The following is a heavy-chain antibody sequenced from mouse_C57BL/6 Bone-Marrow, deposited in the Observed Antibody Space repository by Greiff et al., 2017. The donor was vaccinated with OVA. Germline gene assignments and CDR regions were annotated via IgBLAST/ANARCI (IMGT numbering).Heavy chain of an antibody. D-gene: IGHD2-4*01. CDR2: IHPNSGST. Sequence: VQLQQPGAELVKPGASVKLSCKASGYTFTSYWMHWVKQRPGHGLEWIGMIHPNSGSTNYNEKFKSKATLTVDKSSSTAYMQLSSLTSEDSAVYYCAKTFDYLFDVWGTGTTVTVSS. V-gene: IGHV1-64*01. J-gene: IGHJ1*03. CDR3: AKTFDYLFDV. CDR1: GYTFTSYW.